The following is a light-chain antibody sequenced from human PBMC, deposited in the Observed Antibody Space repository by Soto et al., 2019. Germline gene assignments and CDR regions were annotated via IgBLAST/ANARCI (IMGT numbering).Light chain of an antibody. CDR1: QSISSW. CDR2: DAS. Sequence: DIQMTQSPSTLSASIGDRVTITCRASQSISSWLAWYQQKPGKAPKLLIYDASKLESGVPSRFSGSGSGTEFSLAISGLQSDDFATYYCQQYDSSYLTFGKGTKVEIK. CDR3: QQYDSSYLT. V-gene: IGKV1-5*01. J-gene: IGKJ1*01.